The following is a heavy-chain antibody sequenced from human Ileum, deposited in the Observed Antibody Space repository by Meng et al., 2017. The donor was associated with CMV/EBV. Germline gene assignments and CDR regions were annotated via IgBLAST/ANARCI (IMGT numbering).Heavy chain of an antibody. CDR2: IDGVDNK. D-gene: IGHD3-22*01. CDR1: GFSLNTPEMG. Sequence: SGFSLNTPEMGVAWIRQPPGEALEWLALIDGVDNKHYSPSLKRRLTVTKDTSKNQVVLTMTYMDPVDTATYFCAHRRFLRGIYYPFNTWGAGTLVTVSS. J-gene: IGHJ5*02. V-gene: IGHV2-5*02. CDR3: AHRRFLRGIYYPFNT.